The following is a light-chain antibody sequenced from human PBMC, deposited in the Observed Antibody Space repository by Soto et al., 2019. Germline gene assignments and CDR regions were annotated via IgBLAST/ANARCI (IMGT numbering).Light chain of an antibody. V-gene: IGLV2-14*01. J-gene: IGLJ2*01. Sequence: QSVLTQPASVSGSPGQSITISCTGTSSDVGGYKYVSWYQQHPDKAPKLIIFEVSNRPSGISSRFSGSKSGNTASLTISGLQAEDQADSYCASYTSSSTSVIFGRGTKLTVL. CDR1: SSDVGGYKY. CDR2: EVS. CDR3: ASYTSSSTSVI.